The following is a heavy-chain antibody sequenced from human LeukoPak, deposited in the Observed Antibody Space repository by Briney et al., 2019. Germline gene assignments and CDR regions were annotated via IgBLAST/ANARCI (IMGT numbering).Heavy chain of an antibody. J-gene: IGHJ4*02. CDR3: ARSHDYGDYTGPWGLDY. V-gene: IGHV4-31*03. CDR1: GGSISSGGYY. CDR2: IYYSGST. Sequence: SSQTLSLTCTVSGGSISSGGYYWSWIRQHPGKGLEWIGYIYYSGSTYYTPSLKSRVLISVDTSKNQFSLKLSSVTAADTAVYYCARSHDYGDYTGPWGLDYWGQGTLVTVSS. D-gene: IGHD4-17*01.